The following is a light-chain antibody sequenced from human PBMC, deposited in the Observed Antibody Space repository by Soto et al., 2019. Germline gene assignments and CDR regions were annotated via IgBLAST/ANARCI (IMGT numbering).Light chain of an antibody. J-gene: IGLJ1*01. V-gene: IGLV1-51*01. CDR2: DDN. CDR1: SSNIGGNS. CDR3: GSWDSSLSAYV. Sequence: QAVVTQPPSVSAAPGQKVTISCSGSSSNIGGNSVSWYQQLPGTAPKLLIYDDNKRPSGIPHRFSGSKSGTSATLGITGFQTGDEADYYCGSWDSSLSAYVFGTGTKVTVL.